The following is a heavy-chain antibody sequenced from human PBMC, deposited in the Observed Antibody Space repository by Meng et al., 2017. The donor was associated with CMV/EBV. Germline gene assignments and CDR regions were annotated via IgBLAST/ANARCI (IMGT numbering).Heavy chain of an antibody. CDR2: ISGSGGST. CDR3: AKPIVVVPAAIESGFDY. J-gene: IGHJ4*02. V-gene: IGHV3-23*01. CDR1: GFTFSSYA. D-gene: IGHD2-2*01. Sequence: GESLKISCAASGFTFSSYAMSWVRPAPGKGLEWVSAISGSGGSTYYADSVKGRFTISRDNSKNTLYLQMNSLRAEDTAVYYCAKPIVVVPAAIESGFDYWGQGTLVTVSS.